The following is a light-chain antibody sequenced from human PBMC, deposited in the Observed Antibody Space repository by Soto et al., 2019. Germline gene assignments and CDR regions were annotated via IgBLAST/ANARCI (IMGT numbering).Light chain of an antibody. J-gene: IGLJ3*02. Sequence: QSVLTQPPSASGTPGQRVTISCSGSSSNIGSNTVNWYQQLPGTAPKLLIYSNTQRPSGVPDRFSGSKSGTSASPAISGLQSEDEADDYCAAWDDSLNGWVFGGGTKLTVL. CDR1: SSNIGSNT. V-gene: IGLV1-44*01. CDR2: SNT. CDR3: AAWDDSLNGWV.